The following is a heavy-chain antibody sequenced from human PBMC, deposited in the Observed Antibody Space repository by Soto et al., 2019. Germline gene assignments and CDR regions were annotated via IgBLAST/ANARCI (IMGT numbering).Heavy chain of an antibody. CDR1: GFIFSNYA. D-gene: IGHD3-3*01. CDR3: AKSREFTIFGLIIDY. V-gene: IGHV3-30*02. CDR2: ISYDGTIK. Sequence: PGGSLRLSCAASGFIFSNYAMHWVRQAPGKGLEWVAIISYDGTIKYDADSIKGRFTISRDNSKSTLNLQMDSLRVEDTAVYYCAKSREFTIFGLIIDYWGQGTLVTVSS. J-gene: IGHJ4*02.